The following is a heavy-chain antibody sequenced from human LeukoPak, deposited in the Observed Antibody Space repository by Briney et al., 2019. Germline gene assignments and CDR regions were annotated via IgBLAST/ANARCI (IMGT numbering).Heavy chain of an antibody. CDR2: ISSSRNYI. CDR3: ARDPYYYDSSGYYGEGFDY. Sequence: GGSLRLSCAASGFTFSTFNMHWVRQAPGKGLEWVSYISSSRNYIFYADSVKGRFTISRDNAKNSLYLQMNSLRAEDTAVYYCARDPYYYDSSGYYGEGFDYWGQGTLVTVSS. V-gene: IGHV3-21*01. CDR1: GFTFSTFN. D-gene: IGHD3-22*01. J-gene: IGHJ4*02.